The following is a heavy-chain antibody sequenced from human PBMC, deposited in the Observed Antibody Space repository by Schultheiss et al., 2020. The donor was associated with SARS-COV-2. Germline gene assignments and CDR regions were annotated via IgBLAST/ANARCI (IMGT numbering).Heavy chain of an antibody. V-gene: IGHV3-23*01. J-gene: IGHJ6*02. CDR2: ISGSGSTT. CDR3: AKDLGAYYYYYGMDV. CDR1: SFTFSAYA. D-gene: IGHD3-16*01. Sequence: GGSLRLSCAPSSFTFSAYAMTWVRQAPGKGLELVSTISGSGSTTYYADSVKGRFTSSRDNSNNTLYLQMNGLRAEDTAVYYCAKDLGAYYYYYGMDVWGQGTSVTVAS.